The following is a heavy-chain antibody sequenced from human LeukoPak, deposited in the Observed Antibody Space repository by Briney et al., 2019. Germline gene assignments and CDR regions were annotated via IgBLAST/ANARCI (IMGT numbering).Heavy chain of an antibody. D-gene: IGHD3-10*02. CDR1: GFSFSSYG. Sequence: GSLRLSCAASGFSFSSYGMHWVRQAPGKGLEWVAFIRYDGNVKHYADSVKGRFTISRDNAKNSLYLQMNSLRAEDTAVYYCAELGITMIGGVWGKGTTVTISS. CDR3: AELGITMIGGV. CDR2: IRYDGNVK. V-gene: IGHV3-30*02. J-gene: IGHJ6*04.